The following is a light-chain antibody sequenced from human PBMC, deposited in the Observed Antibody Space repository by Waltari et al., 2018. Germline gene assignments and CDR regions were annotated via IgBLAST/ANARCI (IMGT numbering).Light chain of an antibody. CDR3: QVYNNDMYT. CDR2: QAS. Sequence: EIQMTQSPSTLSASVGDRVIITCRASQRISTWLAWYQHKPGKAPKLLISQASNLESGVPSRFSGSGSGTDFTLTINSLQPDDFATYYCQVYNNDMYTFGQGTKLEIK. J-gene: IGKJ2*01. V-gene: IGKV1-5*03. CDR1: QRISTW.